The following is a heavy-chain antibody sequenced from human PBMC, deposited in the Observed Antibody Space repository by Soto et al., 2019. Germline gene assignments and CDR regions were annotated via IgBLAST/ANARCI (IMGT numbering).Heavy chain of an antibody. J-gene: IGHJ6*02. V-gene: IGHV5-51*01. CDR1: GYSFTSYW. CDR3: ARVQGPNYRKNYDILTAPYYYYGMDV. Sequence: PGESLKISCKGSGYSFTSYWIGWVRQMPGKGLEWMGIIYPGDSDTRYSPSFQGQVTISADKSISTAYLQWSSLKASDTAMYYCARVQGPNYRKNYDILTAPYYYYGMDVWGQGTTVTVSS. CDR2: IYPGDSDT. D-gene: IGHD3-9*01.